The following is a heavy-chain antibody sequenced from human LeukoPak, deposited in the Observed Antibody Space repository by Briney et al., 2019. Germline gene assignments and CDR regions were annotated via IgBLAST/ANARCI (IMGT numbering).Heavy chain of an antibody. CDR2: ISYDGSNK. D-gene: IGHD2-21*02. J-gene: IGHJ6*02. CDR3: ARDQKETDYYGMDV. CDR1: GFTFSSYA. Sequence: PGGSLRLSCAASGFTFSSYAMHWVRQAPGKGLEWVAVISYDGSNKYYADSVKGRFTISRDNSKNTLYLQMNSLRAEDTAVYYCARDQKETDYYGMDVWGQGTTVTVSS. V-gene: IGHV3-30-3*01.